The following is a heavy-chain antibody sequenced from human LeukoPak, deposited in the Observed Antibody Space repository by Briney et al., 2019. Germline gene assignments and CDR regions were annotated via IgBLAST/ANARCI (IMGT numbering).Heavy chain of an antibody. D-gene: IGHD5-12*01. CDR3: ATSLYGDYEADY. CDR2: VYYSGTT. J-gene: IGHJ4*02. Sequence: SETLSLTCSVSGGSIKSHYYTWIRQPPGKGLEWIGYVYYSGTTSYNPSLESRVSTSDDTSKNQVFLWLTSVTAADTAVYYCATSLYGDYEADYWGPGILVTVSS. V-gene: IGHV4-59*11. CDR1: GGSIKSHY.